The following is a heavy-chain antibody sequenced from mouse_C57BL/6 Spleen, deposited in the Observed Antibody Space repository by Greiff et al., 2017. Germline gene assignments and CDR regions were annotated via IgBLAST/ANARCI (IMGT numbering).Heavy chain of an antibody. Sequence: EVQLQQSGPVLVKPGASVQMSCKASGYTFTDYYINWVKQSHGKSLEWIGVINPYNGGTSYNQKFKGKATLTVDKSSSTAYMELNSLTSEDSAVYYCARAQKGAMDYWGQGTSVTVSS. CDR3: ARAQKGAMDY. CDR2: INPYNGGT. V-gene: IGHV1-19*01. D-gene: IGHD3-1*01. J-gene: IGHJ4*01. CDR1: GYTFTDYY.